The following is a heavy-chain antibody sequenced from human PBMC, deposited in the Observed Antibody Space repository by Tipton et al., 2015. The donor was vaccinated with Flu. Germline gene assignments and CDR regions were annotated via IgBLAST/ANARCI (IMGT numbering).Heavy chain of an antibody. CDR3: ARVYYYGSGDYYLDS. J-gene: IGHJ4*02. CDR2: IYTTGST. Sequence: TLSLTCTVPGGSISSGSYYWSWIRQPAGKGLEWIGRIYTTGSTNYNPSLMSRVTISADTSKNKFSLELRSVTAADTAVYYCARVYYYGSGDYYLDSWGQGTLVTVSS. D-gene: IGHD3-10*01. CDR1: GGSISSGSYY. V-gene: IGHV4-61*02.